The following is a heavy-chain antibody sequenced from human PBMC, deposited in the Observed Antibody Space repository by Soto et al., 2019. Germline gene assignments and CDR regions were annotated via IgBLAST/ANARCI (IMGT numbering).Heavy chain of an antibody. CDR2: ISSSGDTI. J-gene: IGHJ4*02. D-gene: IGHD3-3*01. Sequence: PGGSLRLSCAASGFPFSTYRMNWVRQAPGKGLEWVSYISSSGDTIYYADSVEGRFTISRDNAKNSLYLQMNGLRDADTAVYYCEREWSHWGQGTLVTVSS. CDR3: EREWSH. V-gene: IGHV3-48*02. CDR1: GFPFSTYR.